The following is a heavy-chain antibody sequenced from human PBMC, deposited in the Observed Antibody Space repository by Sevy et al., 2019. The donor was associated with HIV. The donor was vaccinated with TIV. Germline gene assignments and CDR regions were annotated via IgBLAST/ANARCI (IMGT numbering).Heavy chain of an antibody. CDR2: ISGNGVNT. CDR3: AKQPSSFED. CDR1: GFTFKIYA. Sequence: GGSLRLSCAASGFTFKIYAMSWVRQAPGKGLEWVSAISGNGVNTKSADSVKGRFTISRDNSKNTLYLHMDNLRAEDTAIYYCAKQPSSFEDWGQGTLVTVSS. J-gene: IGHJ4*02. V-gene: IGHV3-23*01.